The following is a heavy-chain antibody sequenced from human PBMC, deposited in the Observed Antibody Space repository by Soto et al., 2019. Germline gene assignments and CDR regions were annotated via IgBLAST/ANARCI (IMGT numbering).Heavy chain of an antibody. D-gene: IGHD3-3*01. J-gene: IGHJ6*02. Sequence: GGSLRLSCAASGFTFSSYAMSWVRQAPGKGLEWVSAISGSGGSTYYADSMKGRFTISRDNSKNTLYQQMNSLRAEDTAVYYCLRWSGDINYYYGMDVWGQGTTVTVSS. CDR2: ISGSGGST. V-gene: IGHV3-23*01. CDR3: LRWSGDINYYYGMDV. CDR1: GFTFSSYA.